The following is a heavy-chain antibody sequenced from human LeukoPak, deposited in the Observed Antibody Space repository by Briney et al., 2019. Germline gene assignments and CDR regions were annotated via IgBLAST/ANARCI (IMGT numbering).Heavy chain of an antibody. Sequence: PGGSLRLSCAASGFILSNYGIHWVRQAPGKGLEWVAVIWYDGSRKYYADSVKGRFTVSRDNSKNTLYLQMNSLRAEDTAVYYCAKVVWSGSYSDYWGQGTLVTVSS. CDR1: GFILSNYG. J-gene: IGHJ4*02. D-gene: IGHD1-26*01. CDR2: IWYDGSRK. V-gene: IGHV3-33*03. CDR3: AKVVWSGSYSDY.